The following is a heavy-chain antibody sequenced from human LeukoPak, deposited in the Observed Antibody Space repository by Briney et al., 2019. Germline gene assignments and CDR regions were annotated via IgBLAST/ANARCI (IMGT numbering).Heavy chain of an antibody. V-gene: IGHV4-39*01. CDR2: IYYSGSP. CDR3: ASRNDILTGYVFDF. D-gene: IGHD3-9*01. J-gene: IGHJ4*02. Sequence: XSIYYSGSPSYNPSLKSRVTISVDTSKNQFSLKLTSVTAADTAVYYCASRNDILTGYVFDFWGQGTLVTVSS.